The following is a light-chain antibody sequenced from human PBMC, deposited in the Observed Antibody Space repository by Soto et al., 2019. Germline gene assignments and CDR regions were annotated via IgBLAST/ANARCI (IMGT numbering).Light chain of an antibody. Sequence: QLVLTQSPSASASLGASVKLTCTLSSGHSSYAIAWHQQQPEKGPRYLMKLNSDGSHSKGDGIPDRFSGSSSGAERYLTISSLQSEYEAEYYCQTWGTGIQGVFGGGTKVTVL. J-gene: IGLJ3*02. CDR3: QTWGTGIQGV. CDR1: SGHSSYA. CDR2: LNSDGSH. V-gene: IGLV4-69*01.